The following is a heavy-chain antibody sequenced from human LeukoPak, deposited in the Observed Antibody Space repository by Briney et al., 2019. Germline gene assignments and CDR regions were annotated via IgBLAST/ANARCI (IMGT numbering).Heavy chain of an antibody. CDR1: GYIFTANY. J-gene: IGHJ5*02. V-gene: IGHV1-2*02. CDR3: ARDTHRGYNSGNWFDP. D-gene: IGHD5-18*01. CDR2: INPHSGDT. Sequence: GASVKVSCKASGYIFTANYIHWVRQAPGQGLEWVGWINPHSGDTNYAQKFQGRVAMTRDTSTSTAYMEASSLTYDDTAVYYCARDTHRGYNSGNWFDPWGQGTLVTASS.